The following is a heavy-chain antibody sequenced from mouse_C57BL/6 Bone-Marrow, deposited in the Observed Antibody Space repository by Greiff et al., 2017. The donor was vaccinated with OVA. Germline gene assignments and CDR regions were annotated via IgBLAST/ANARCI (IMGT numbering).Heavy chain of an antibody. CDR1: GFTFSSYA. J-gene: IGHJ4*01. Sequence: EVKLMESGGGLVKPGGSLKLSCAASGFTFSSYAMSWVRQTPEKRLEWVATISDGGSYTYYPDNVKGRFTLSRDKAKNNLYLQMSQLKSEDTAMYYCARGGSSGYAYAMDYWGQGTSVTVSS. CDR3: ARGGSSGYAYAMDY. D-gene: IGHD3-2*02. CDR2: ISDGGSYT. V-gene: IGHV5-4*03.